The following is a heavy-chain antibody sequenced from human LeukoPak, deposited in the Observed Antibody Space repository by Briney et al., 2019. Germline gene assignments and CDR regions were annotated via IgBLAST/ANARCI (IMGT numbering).Heavy chain of an antibody. J-gene: IGHJ4*02. CDR2: INHSGST. CDR1: GGSFSGYY. CDR3: ARHAPPYDFWSAHYFDY. V-gene: IGHV4-34*01. D-gene: IGHD3-3*01. Sequence: SETLSLTCAVYGGSFSGYYWSWIRQPPGRGLEWIGEINHSGSTNYNPSLKSRVTISVDTSKNQFSLKLSSVTAADTAVYYCARHAPPYDFWSAHYFDYWGQGTLVTVSS.